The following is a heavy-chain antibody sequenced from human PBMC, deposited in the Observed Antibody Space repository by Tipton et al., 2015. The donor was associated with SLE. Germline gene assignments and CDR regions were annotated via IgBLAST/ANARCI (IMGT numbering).Heavy chain of an antibody. D-gene: IGHD7-27*01. CDR2: IIPIFDIA. CDR1: GGTFSSYT. V-gene: IGHV1-69*04. J-gene: IGHJ4*02. CDR3: ARVQGTVGIRFDY. Sequence: QSGAEVKKPGSSVKVSCKASGGTFSSYTISWVRQAPGQGLEWMGRIIPIFDIANYAQKFQGRVTITADKSTGTAYMELSSLRSEDTAVYYCARVQGTVGIRFDYWGQGTLVTVSS.